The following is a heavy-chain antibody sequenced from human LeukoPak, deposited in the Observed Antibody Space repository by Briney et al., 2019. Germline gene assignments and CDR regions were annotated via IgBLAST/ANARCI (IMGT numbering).Heavy chain of an antibody. CDR3: ASGTPSPDIVVVPAAENWFDP. CDR2: IIPIFGTA. CDR1: GGTFSSYA. Sequence: SVQVSCKASGGTFSSYAISWVRQAPGQGLEWMGGIIPIFGTANYAQKFQGRVTITADESTSTAYMELSSLRSEDTAVYYCASGTPSPDIVVVPAAENWFDPWGQGTLVTVSS. D-gene: IGHD2-2*01. J-gene: IGHJ5*02. V-gene: IGHV1-69*01.